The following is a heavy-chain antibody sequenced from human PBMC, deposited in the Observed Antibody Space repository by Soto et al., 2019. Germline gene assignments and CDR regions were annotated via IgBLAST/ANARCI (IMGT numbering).Heavy chain of an antibody. V-gene: IGHV1-18*04. J-gene: IGHJ4*02. D-gene: IGHD3-9*01. CDR3: ATLRYFRDSGAYV. Sequence: QIQLVQSGTEVKKPGASVRVSCQASGYTFTDHGITWVRQAPGQGLEWMGWISTNSGFSNSAQRFRDRIIMTGDTSTNTVYMEMTSLTSADTAVYYCATLRYFRDSGAYVWGQGTLVTVSS. CDR2: ISTNSGFS. CDR1: GYTFTDHG.